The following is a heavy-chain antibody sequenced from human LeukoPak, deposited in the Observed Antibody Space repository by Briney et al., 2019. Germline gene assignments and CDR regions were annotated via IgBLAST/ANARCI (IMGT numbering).Heavy chain of an antibody. CDR3: ARDAGGRANRDY. CDR1: GYTFTGYY. D-gene: IGHD1-14*01. V-gene: IGHV1-2*06. J-gene: IGHJ4*02. Sequence: ASVKVSCKASGYTFTGYYMHWVRQAPGQGLEWMGRINPNSGGTNYAQKFQGRVTMTRDTSISTAYMELSRLRSDDTAVYYCARDAGGRANRDYWGQGTLVTVSS. CDR2: INPNSGGT.